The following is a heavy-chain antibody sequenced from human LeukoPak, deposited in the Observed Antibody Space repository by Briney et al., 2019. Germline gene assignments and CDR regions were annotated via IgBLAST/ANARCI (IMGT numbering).Heavy chain of an antibody. CDR2: ISSGGSTK. CDR3: ARARGSDYNYYYIDV. CDR1: GITFSSYE. J-gene: IGHJ6*03. V-gene: IGHV3-48*03. Sequence: GGSLRLSCVAAGITFSSYETNWVRQAPGKGLEWVSHISSGGSTKYYVDSVKGRFTISRDNAKNSLSLQMNSLRADDTAIYYCARARGSDYNYYYIDVWGKGTTVTVSS.